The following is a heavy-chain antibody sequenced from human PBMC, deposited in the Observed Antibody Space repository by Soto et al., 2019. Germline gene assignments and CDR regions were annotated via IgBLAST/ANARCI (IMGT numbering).Heavy chain of an antibody. Sequence: GGTLRLSCAASLFTFSSYAMHCLLPAPGTGLGWLAVMSSAGSNKYYADSLQSRFPISRENCKNTLYLQMNSLRAADTAVYYCASGGDIVVVVAATCREYCRQGSLVTVAS. V-gene: IGHV3-30-3*01. J-gene: IGHJ4*02. D-gene: IGHD2-15*01. CDR2: MSSAGSNK. CDR1: LFTFSSYA. CDR3: ASGGDIVVVVAATCREY.